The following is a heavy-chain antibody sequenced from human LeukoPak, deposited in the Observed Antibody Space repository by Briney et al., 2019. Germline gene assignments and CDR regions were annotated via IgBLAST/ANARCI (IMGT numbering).Heavy chain of an antibody. J-gene: IGHJ3*02. CDR3: ARLVELDAFDI. D-gene: IGHD3-10*01. CDR1: GGSISSGGYY. V-gene: IGHV4-39*01. CDR2: IYYSGST. Sequence: SETLSLTCTVSGGSISSGGYYWSWIRQPPGKGLEWIGSIYYSGSTYYNPSLKSRVTISVDTSKNQFSLKLSSVTAADTAVYYCARLVELDAFDIWGQGTMVTVSS.